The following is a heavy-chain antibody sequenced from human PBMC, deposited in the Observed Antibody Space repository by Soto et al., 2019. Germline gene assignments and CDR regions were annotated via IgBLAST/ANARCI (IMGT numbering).Heavy chain of an antibody. D-gene: IGHD6-19*01. CDR1: GFPFSNFA. Sequence: EVQLLESGGALVQPGGSLRLSCAACGFPFSNFAMSWVRQAPGRGLVWVSAISGSGSSTYDADSVKGRFSISRDNSKNTLYLQMNSLRAEDTAVYYCAKDRKSGSGWYWDYWGQGTLVTVSS. CDR3: AKDRKSGSGWYWDY. V-gene: IGHV3-23*01. J-gene: IGHJ4*02. CDR2: ISGSGSST.